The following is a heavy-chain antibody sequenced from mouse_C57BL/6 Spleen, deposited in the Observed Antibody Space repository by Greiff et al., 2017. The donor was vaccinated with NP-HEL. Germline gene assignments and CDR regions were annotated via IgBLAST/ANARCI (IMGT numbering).Heavy chain of an antibody. V-gene: IGHV3-6*01. J-gene: IGHJ2*01. CDR1: GYSITSGYY. CDR3: ARGDYGSSYDY. Sequence: EVQLQQSGPGLVKPSQSLSLTCSVSGYSITSGYYWNGIRPFPGNKLAWMGYISYDGSNNYNPSLKNRISITRDTSKNQFFLKLNSVTTEDTATYYCARGDYGSSYDYWGQGTTLTVSS. CDR2: ISYDGSN. D-gene: IGHD1-1*01.